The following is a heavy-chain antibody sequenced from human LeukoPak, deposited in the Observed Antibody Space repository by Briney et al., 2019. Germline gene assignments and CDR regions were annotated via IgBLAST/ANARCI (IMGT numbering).Heavy chain of an antibody. CDR3: ARGGGSRITIFGVVRSGDWFDP. CDR1: GGSISSGGYY. V-gene: IGHV4-30-2*01. D-gene: IGHD3-3*01. J-gene: IGHJ5*02. CDR2: IYHSGST. Sequence: PSQTLSLTCTVSGGSISSGGYYWSWIRQPPGKGLEWIGYIYHSGSTYYNPSLKSRVTISVDRFKNQFSLKLSSVTAADTAVYYRARGGGSRITIFGVVRSGDWFDPWGQGTLVTVSS.